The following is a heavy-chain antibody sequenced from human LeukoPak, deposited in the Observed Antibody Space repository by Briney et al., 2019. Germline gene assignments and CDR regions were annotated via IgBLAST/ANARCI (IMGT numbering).Heavy chain of an antibody. J-gene: IGHJ4*02. CDR3: ARDRDFAFDY. CDR1: GFTFSTYE. CDR2: ISGGGSSSI. V-gene: IGHV3-48*03. Sequence: GGSLRLSCAASGFTFSTYEMNWVRQAPGKGLEWVSYISGGGSSSIDYADSVKGRFTISRDNAKNSLYLQVNSLRDEDTAVYYCARDRDFAFDYWGQGTLVTVSS.